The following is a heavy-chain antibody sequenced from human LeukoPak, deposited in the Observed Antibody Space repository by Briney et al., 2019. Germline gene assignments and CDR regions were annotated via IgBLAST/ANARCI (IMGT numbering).Heavy chain of an antibody. CDR3: ARVIGLMVYAFGWFDP. CDR1: GGSISSSYYY. CDR2: IYYSGST. Sequence: SETLSLTCTVSGGSISSSYYYWGWIRQPPGKGLEWIGSIYYSGSTYYNPSLKSRVTISVDTSKNQFSLKLSSVTAADTAVYYCARVIGLMVYAFGWFDPWGQGTLVTVSS. D-gene: IGHD2-8*01. J-gene: IGHJ5*02. V-gene: IGHV4-39*01.